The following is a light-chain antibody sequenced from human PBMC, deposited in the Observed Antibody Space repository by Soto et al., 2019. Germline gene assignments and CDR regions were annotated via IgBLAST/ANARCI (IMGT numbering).Light chain of an antibody. CDR2: KAS. Sequence: DIQMTQSPSTLSGSVGDRVTITFRASQTISSWLAWYQQKPGKAPKLLIYKASTLKSGVPSRFSGSRSGTEFTLTISSLQPEDFASYYCLQDYGDSWTFGQGTKVDI. V-gene: IGKV1-5*03. CDR3: LQDYGDSWT. CDR1: QTISSW. J-gene: IGKJ1*01.